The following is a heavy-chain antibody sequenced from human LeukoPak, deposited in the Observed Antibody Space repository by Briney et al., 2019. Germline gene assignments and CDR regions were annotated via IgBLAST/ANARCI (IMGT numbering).Heavy chain of an antibody. D-gene: IGHD3-22*01. CDR1: GFTFSSYG. CDR2: IRYDGSNK. Sequence: PGGSLRLSCAASGFTFSSYGMHWVRQAPGKGLEWVAFIRYDGSNKYYADSVKGRFTISRDNSKNTLYLRMNSLRAEDTAVYYCAKDHDSSGLDYWGQGTLVTVSS. J-gene: IGHJ4*02. CDR3: AKDHDSSGLDY. V-gene: IGHV3-30*02.